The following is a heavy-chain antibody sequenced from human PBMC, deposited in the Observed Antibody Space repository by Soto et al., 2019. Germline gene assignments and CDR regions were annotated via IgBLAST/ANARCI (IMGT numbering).Heavy chain of an antibody. CDR2: ISDTGGST. J-gene: IGHJ4*02. D-gene: IGHD6-13*01. Sequence: GGSLRLSCAASGFTFSSYAMSWVRQAPGKGLEWVSRISDTGGSTYYADSVKGRFTISRDSSKNTLYLQMNSLRADDTAIYYCAKDASGIAANDDYWGQGTLVTVSS. CDR1: GFTFSSYA. CDR3: AKDASGIAANDDY. V-gene: IGHV3-23*01.